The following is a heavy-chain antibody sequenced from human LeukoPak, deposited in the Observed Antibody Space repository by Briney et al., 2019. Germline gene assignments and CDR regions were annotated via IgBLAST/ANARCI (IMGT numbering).Heavy chain of an antibody. V-gene: IGHV3-30*03. Sequence: GGSLRLSCAASGFTFSSYGMHWVRQAPGKGLEWVAVISYDGSNKYYADSVKGRFTISRDNSKNTLFLQMHSLRPGDTAVYYCVREDTPATANYWGQGTLVTISS. D-gene: IGHD2-21*02. CDR2: ISYDGSNK. CDR1: GFTFSSYG. CDR3: VREDTPATANY. J-gene: IGHJ4*02.